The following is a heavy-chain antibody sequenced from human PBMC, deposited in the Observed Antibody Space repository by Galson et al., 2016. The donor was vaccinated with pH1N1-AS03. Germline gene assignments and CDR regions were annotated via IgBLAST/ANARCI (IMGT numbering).Heavy chain of an antibody. Sequence: LRLSCAASGFTFSTYAMSWVRQAPGKGLEWVSSISGADLSTYYADSVKGRFTVSRDNSKNTLYLQMNGLRAEDTAIYYCANPRASGTTMVTRLDYWGQGTLLTVSS. CDR1: GFTFSTYA. D-gene: IGHD5-18*01. J-gene: IGHJ4*02. CDR3: ANPRASGTTMVTRLDY. V-gene: IGHV3-23*01. CDR2: ISGADLST.